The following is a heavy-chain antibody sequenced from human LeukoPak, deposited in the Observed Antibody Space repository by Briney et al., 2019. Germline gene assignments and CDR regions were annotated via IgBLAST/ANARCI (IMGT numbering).Heavy chain of an antibody. J-gene: IGHJ4*02. V-gene: IGHV3-23*01. Sequence: GGSLRLSCAASGLTFRNYAMSCVRQAPGKGLEWVSVICANDCNTYYADAVKGRFTISRDNSKDTLYLQMDSLRAEDTAVYYCAKGSGSSCYSPCDYWGQGILVTVSS. CDR1: GLTFRNYA. CDR2: ICANDCNT. D-gene: IGHD2-15*01. CDR3: AKGSGSSCYSPCDY.